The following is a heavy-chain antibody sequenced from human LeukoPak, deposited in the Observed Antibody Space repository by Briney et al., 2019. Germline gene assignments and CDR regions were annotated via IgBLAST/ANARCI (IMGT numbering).Heavy chain of an antibody. CDR3: AKEPSYCTNGVCYSRVFDR. CDR2: ISGSGDGT. Sequence: GGSLRLSCAASGFTFSSYAMSWVRQAPGQELEWVAAISGSGDGTYYADSVKGRFTISRDNSQNTLYLQMSGLSAGDTAVYYCAKEPSYCTNGVCYSRVFDRWGQGTLVTVSS. D-gene: IGHD2-8*01. J-gene: IGHJ5*02. CDR1: GFTFSSYA. V-gene: IGHV3-23*01.